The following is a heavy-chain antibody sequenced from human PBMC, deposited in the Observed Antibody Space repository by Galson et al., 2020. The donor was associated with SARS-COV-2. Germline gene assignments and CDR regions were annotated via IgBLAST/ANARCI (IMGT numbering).Heavy chain of an antibody. Sequence: SETLSLTCAVSGTSISSGSYSWNWIRQPPGKGLEWIGYISHSGGTYYNPSLKSRVTISGDRSKNQFSLRLSSVTAADTAVYYCARLHYGEYARGAFDIWGPGARGAVAS. CDR1: GTSISSGSYS. CDR2: ISHSGGT. V-gene: IGHV4-30-2*01. D-gene: IGHD4-17*01. CDR3: ARLHYGEYARGAFDI. J-gene: IGHJ3*02.